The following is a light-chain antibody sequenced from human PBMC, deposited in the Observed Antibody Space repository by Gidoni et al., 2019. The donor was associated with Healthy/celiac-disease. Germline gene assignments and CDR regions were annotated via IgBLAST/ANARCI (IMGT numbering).Light chain of an antibody. V-gene: IGKV1-39*01. CDR3: QQSYSTLLT. Sequence: DIQMTQPPSSLSASVGDRVTITCRASQSISSYLNLYQQKPGKAPKLLIYAASSLQSGVPSRFSGSGSGTDFTLTISSLQPEDFATYYCQQSYSTLLTFGGGTKVEIK. J-gene: IGKJ4*01. CDR2: AAS. CDR1: QSISSY.